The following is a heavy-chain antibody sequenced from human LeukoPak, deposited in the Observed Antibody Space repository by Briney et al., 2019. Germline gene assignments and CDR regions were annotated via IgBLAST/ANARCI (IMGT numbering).Heavy chain of an antibody. J-gene: IGHJ3*02. CDR1: GYSISSGYY. CDR2: IYHSGST. D-gene: IGHD3-22*01. V-gene: IGHV4-38-2*02. CDR3: ARRLGQIVANAFDI. Sequence: PSETLSLTCTVSGYSISSGYYWGWIRQPPGKGLEWIGSIYHSGSTYYNPSLKSRVTISVDTSKNQFSLNLSSVTAADTAVYYCARRLGQIVANAFDIWGQGTMVTVSS.